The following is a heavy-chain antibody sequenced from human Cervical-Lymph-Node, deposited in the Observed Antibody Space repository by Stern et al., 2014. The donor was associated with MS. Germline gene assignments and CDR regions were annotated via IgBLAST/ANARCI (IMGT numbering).Heavy chain of an antibody. CDR2: ISYDGNHK. D-gene: IGHD2-8*01. Sequence: VQLLESGGAVVQPGRSLRLSCDASGFTFSSYGTHWVRQAPGKALEWVQVISYDGNHKYYAASVKGRFTISRDNSKNTLHLQMNSVTPDDTAIYYCARDYEDTSMLFDHWGQGTLVTVSS. CDR1: GFTFSSYG. J-gene: IGHJ4*02. V-gene: IGHV3-30*03. CDR3: ARDYEDTSMLFDH.